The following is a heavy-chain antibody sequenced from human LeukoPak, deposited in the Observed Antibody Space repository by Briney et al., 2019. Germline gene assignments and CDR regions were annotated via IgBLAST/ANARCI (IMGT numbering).Heavy chain of an antibody. J-gene: IGHJ4*02. CDR3: ARTSSDFWSGYYFDY. CDR1: GGTFSSYA. CDR2: IIPIFGTA. D-gene: IGHD3-3*01. Sequence: ASVKVSCKASGGTFSSYAISWVRQAPGQGLEWMGGIIPIFGTANYAQKFQGRVTITADESTSTAYMELSSLRSEDTAVYYCARTSSDFWSGYYFDYWGQGTLVTVSS. V-gene: IGHV1-69*13.